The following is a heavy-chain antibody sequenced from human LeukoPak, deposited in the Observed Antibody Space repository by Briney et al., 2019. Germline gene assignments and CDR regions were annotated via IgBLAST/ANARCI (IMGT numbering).Heavy chain of an antibody. V-gene: IGHV1-2*02. D-gene: IGHD3-22*01. CDR2: INPNSGGT. Sequence: GASVKVSCKASGYTFTGYYMHWVRQAPGQGLEWMGWINPNSGGTNYAQKFQGRVTMTRDTSISTAYMELSRLRSDDTAVYYCARANYYDSSGYYFSHDYWGQGTLVTVSS. J-gene: IGHJ4*02. CDR3: ARANYYDSSGYYFSHDY. CDR1: GYTFTGYY.